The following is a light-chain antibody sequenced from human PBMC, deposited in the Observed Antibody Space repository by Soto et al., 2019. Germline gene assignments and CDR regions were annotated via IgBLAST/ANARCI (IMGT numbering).Light chain of an antibody. J-gene: IGLJ1*01. V-gene: IGLV1-44*01. Sequence: QSVLTQPPSASGTPGQRVTISCSGSSSNIGSNTVNWYQQLPGTAPKLLIYSNNQRPSGVPDRFSGSKSGTSASLAISVLQSEDEADYYCAAWYDSLNGRYVFGTGTKLTVL. CDR1: SSNIGSNT. CDR3: AAWYDSLNGRYV. CDR2: SNN.